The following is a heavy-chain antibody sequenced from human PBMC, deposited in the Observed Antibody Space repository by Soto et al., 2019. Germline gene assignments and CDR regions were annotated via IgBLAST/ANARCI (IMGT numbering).Heavy chain of an antibody. V-gene: IGHV3-21*01. CDR3: ARGRGAAGTDSVQYYGMDV. D-gene: IGHD6-13*01. J-gene: IGHJ6*02. CDR1: GFTFSSYS. Sequence: EVQLVESGGGLVKPGGSLRLSCAASGFTFSSYSMNGVRQAPGKGLEWVSSISSSSSYIYYGDSVTGRFTISRDNAKNALYLQMNSLRAEDTAVYYCARGRGAAGTDSVQYYGMDVWGQGTTVIDSS. CDR2: ISSSSSYI.